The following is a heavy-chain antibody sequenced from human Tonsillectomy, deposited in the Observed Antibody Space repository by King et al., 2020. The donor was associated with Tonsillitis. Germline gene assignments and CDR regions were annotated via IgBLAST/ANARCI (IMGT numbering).Heavy chain of an antibody. CDR1: GFTFDDYA. Sequence: VQLVESGGGLVQPGRSLRLSCAASGFTFDDYAMHWVRQAPGKGLEWVSGMSWNSGSMDYAASVKGRFTISRDNAKNSLYLQMNSLRAEDTALYYGAKDIRPSEYDSSVYYSNAFDIWGQGTMVTVSS. D-gene: IGHD3-22*01. CDR2: MSWNSGSM. V-gene: IGHV3-9*01. CDR3: AKDIRPSEYDSSVYYSNAFDI. J-gene: IGHJ3*02.